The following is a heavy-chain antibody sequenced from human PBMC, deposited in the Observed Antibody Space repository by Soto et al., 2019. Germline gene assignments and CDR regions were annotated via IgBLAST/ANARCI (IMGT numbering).Heavy chain of an antibody. Sequence: SETLSLTCTVSGGSISSSSYYWGWIRQPPGKGLEWIGSIYYSGSTYYNPSLKSRVTISVDTSKNQFSLKLSSVTAADTAVYYCAHPGKGGREDLYYYYYGMDFWGQGTTVTVSS. V-gene: IGHV4-39*01. CDR3: AHPGKGGREDLYYYYYGMDF. CDR2: IYYSGST. D-gene: IGHD1-26*01. CDR1: GGSISSSSYY. J-gene: IGHJ6*02.